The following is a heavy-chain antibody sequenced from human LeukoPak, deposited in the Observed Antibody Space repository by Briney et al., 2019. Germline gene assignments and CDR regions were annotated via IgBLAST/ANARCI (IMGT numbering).Heavy chain of an antibody. D-gene: IGHD3-3*01. Sequence: PGGSLRLSCAASGFTVSSNYMSWVRQAPGKGLEWVSVIYSGGSTYYADSVKGRFTISRDNSKNTLYLQMNSLRAEDTAVYYCARNRITIFGVVIPPDYWGQGTLVTVSS. CDR3: ARNRITIFGVVIPPDY. CDR2: IYSGGST. CDR1: GFTVSSNY. J-gene: IGHJ4*02. V-gene: IGHV3-53*01.